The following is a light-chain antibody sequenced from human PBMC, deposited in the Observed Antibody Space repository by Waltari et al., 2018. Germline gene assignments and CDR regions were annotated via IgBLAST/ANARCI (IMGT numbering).Light chain of an antibody. J-gene: IGKJ1*01. CDR3: LQDFNYPQT. V-gene: IGKV1-6*01. CDR1: QGIRNH. Sequence: AIQMTQSPSSLSASVGDRVTITCRARQGIRNHLGWFQQRPGKAPKILIYAVYSLQSGVPSRFSGRGSGTEFTLTISSLHAEDSATYYCLQDFNYPQTFGQGTNVEIK. CDR2: AVY.